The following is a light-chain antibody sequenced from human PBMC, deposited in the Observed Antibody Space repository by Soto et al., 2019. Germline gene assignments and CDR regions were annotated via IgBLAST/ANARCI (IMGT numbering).Light chain of an antibody. Sequence: EAVMTQSPATLSVSPGEKATVSCRASQSVNRNLAWYQQKPGQAPRLLIYVASTRATGIPARFSGSGSGAEFTLSITSLQSEDFAVYYCLKYNAWPRTFGQGTRGDLK. CDR3: LKYNAWPRT. V-gene: IGKV3-15*01. CDR1: QSVNRN. J-gene: IGKJ1*01. CDR2: VAS.